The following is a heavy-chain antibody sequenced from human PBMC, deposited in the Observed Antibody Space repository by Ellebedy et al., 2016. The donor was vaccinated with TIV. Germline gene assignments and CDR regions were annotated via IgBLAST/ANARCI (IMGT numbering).Heavy chain of an antibody. CDR3: ARDRLAVAGTFFDY. CDR1: GFTFSGYA. Sequence: GESLKISCAASGFTFSGYAMSWVRQAPGEGLEWVSVIYTGGSTYYAESVKGRFTISRDNSKNTLYLQMNSLRAEDTAVYYCARDRLAVAGTFFDYWGQGTLVTVSS. J-gene: IGHJ4*02. CDR2: IYTGGST. V-gene: IGHV3-53*01. D-gene: IGHD6-19*01.